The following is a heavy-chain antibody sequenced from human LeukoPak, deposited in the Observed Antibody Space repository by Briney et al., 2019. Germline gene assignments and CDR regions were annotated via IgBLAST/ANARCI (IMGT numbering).Heavy chain of an antibody. Sequence: SETLSLTCTVSGGSISSSSYYWGWIRQPPGKGLEWNGNIYYSGSTYYNPSLKSRVTISVDSSKNQFSLKLSSVTAADTAVYYCARGSVDYGDFDYWGQGTLVTVSS. D-gene: IGHD4-17*01. CDR1: GGSISSSSYY. V-gene: IGHV4-39*01. J-gene: IGHJ4*02. CDR2: IYYSGST. CDR3: ARGSVDYGDFDY.